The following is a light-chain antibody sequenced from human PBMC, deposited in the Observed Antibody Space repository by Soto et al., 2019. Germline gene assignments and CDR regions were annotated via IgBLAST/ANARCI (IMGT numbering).Light chain of an antibody. V-gene: IGLV4-69*01. CDR3: QTWDTGFWV. CDR1: SGHSNYA. J-gene: IGLJ3*02. Sequence: QAVVTQSPSASASLGASVKLTCTLSSGHSNYAIAWHQQQPEKGPRYLMKLNSDGSHNKGHGIPDRFSGSSSGAERYLTISSLQSEDESVYYCQTWDTGFWVFGGGTKLTVL. CDR2: LNSDGSH.